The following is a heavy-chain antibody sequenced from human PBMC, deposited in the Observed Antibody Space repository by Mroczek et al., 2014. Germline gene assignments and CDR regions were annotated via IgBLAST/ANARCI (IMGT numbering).Heavy chain of an antibody. CDR3: ASFGMIVVVTQAAFDI. CDR1: GGSISSSSYY. D-gene: IGHD3-22*01. Sequence: QVQLQQWGPGLVKPSETLSLTCTVSGGSISSSSYYWGWIRQPPGKGLEWIGSIYYSGSTYYNPSLKSRVTISVDTSKNQFSLKLSAVTAADTAVYYCASFGMIVVVTQAAFDIWGQGTMVTVSS. CDR2: IYYSGST. J-gene: IGHJ3*02. V-gene: IGHV4-39*01.